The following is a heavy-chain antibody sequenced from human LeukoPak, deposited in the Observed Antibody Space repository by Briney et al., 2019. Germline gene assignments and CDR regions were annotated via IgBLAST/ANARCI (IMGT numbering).Heavy chain of an antibody. V-gene: IGHV3-7*01. CDR1: AFTFNKYW. CDR2: IKQDGSEK. J-gene: IGHJ4*02. CDR3: ARGGSYFDY. D-gene: IGHD2-15*01. Sequence: PGGSLRLSCAASAFTFNKYWMSWVRQAPGKGLEWVANIKQDGSEKYYVDSVKGRFTISRDNAKNSLYVQMNSLRAEDTAVYYCARGGSYFDYWGQGTLVTVSS.